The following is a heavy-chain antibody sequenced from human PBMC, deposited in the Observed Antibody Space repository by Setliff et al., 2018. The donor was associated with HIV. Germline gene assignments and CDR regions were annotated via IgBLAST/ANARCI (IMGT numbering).Heavy chain of an antibody. Sequence: SETLSLTCTVSGGSISSGYYYWSWIRQHPGKGLEWIGYIYYSGNPFYNPSLRSRVTISLDTSRDQFSLKLSSVTAADTAVYYCARGFDYAQRPPLYYFDYWGQGTLVTVSS. V-gene: IGHV4-31*03. CDR3: ARGFDYAQRPPLYYFDY. D-gene: IGHD2-2*01. CDR1: GGSISSGYYY. CDR2: IYYSGNP. J-gene: IGHJ4*02.